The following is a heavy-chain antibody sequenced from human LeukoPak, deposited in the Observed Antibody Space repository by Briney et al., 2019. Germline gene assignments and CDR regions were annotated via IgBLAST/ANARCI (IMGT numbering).Heavy chain of an antibody. V-gene: IGHV3-9*01. CDR2: ISWNSGSI. Sequence: GGSLRLSCAASGFTLDDYAMHWVRQAPGKGLEWVSGISWNSGSIGYADSVKGRFTISRDNAKNSLYLQMNSLRAEDTALYYCAKGFDSVVVVPAAPWGQGTLVTVSS. J-gene: IGHJ5*02. CDR3: AKGFDSVVVVPAAP. CDR1: GFTLDDYA. D-gene: IGHD2-2*01.